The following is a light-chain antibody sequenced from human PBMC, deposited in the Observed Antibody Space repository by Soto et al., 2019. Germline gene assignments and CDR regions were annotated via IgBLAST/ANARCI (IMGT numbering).Light chain of an antibody. CDR1: QSVSSN. Sequence: ERMMTQSPATLSVSTGERATLSCRASQSVSSNLAWYQQIPGQAPRLLIYGASTRATGISARFSGSGSGTEFTLTISSLQSEDFGVYYCQQYNNWWTFGQGTEVDVK. CDR2: GAS. J-gene: IGKJ1*01. CDR3: QQYNNWWT. V-gene: IGKV3-15*01.